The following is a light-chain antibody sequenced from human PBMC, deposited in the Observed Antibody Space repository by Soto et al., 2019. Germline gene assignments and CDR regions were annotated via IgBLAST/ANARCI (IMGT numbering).Light chain of an antibody. CDR1: QTISSY. CDR2: AVS. V-gene: IGKV1-39*01. Sequence: DIAMTQSPSSLSASVGDRVTITCRASQTISSYLNWYHQKPGQAPKLLIYAVSNLQSGVPSRFSGSGSGTDFTLTISSLQPEDFASYYCQQNYNTPLTFGPGTKVDIK. CDR3: QQNYNTPLT. J-gene: IGKJ3*01.